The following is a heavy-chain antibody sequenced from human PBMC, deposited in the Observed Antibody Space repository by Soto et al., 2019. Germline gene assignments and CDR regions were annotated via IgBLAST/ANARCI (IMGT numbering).Heavy chain of an antibody. J-gene: IGHJ4*02. CDR1: GFTFSSYA. Sequence: PGGSLRLSCAASGFTFSSYAMSWVRQAPGKGLEWVSAISGSGGSTYYADSVKGRFTISRDNAKNSLYLQMNSLRAEDTAVYYCARDRAIFGVDIGYYFDYWGQGTLVTVSS. D-gene: IGHD3-3*01. V-gene: IGHV3-23*01. CDR3: ARDRAIFGVDIGYYFDY. CDR2: ISGSGGST.